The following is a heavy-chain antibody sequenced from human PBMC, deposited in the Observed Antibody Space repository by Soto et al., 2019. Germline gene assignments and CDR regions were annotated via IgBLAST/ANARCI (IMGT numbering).Heavy chain of an antibody. J-gene: IGHJ4*02. CDR3: ARETSGWLQFGGYYFDY. V-gene: IGHV1-69*06. CDR2: ITPIFGTA. CDR1: GGTFSSYA. Sequence: SGKDCFKASGGTFSSYAVSCVRQAPGQGLEWMGGITPIFGTANYAQKFHGRATITADKSTSTAYMELRSLRSEDTAVYYCARETSGWLQFGGYYFDYWGQGTMVTVSS. D-gene: IGHD5-12*01.